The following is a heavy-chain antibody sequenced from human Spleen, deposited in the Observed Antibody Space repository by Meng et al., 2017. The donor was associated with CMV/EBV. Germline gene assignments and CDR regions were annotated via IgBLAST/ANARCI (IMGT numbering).Heavy chain of an antibody. Sequence: GGSLRLSCAASGFTVSSNYMSWVRQAPGKGLEWVSVIYSGGSTYYADSVKGRFTISRDNAMKTVYLQMKSLRVEDTAVYYCAREEALPDPFDIWGQGTMVTVSS. CDR3: AREEALPDPFDI. CDR1: GFTVSSNY. CDR2: IYSGGST. V-gene: IGHV3-66*01. J-gene: IGHJ3*02.